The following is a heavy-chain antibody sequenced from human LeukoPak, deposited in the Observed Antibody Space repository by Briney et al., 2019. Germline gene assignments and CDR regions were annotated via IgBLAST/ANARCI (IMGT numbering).Heavy chain of an antibody. Sequence: SETLSLTCTVSGGSITSSSYYWSWVRQPTGKGLEWIGSIYYSGSTSYNPSLKSRVTISIDTSKNQFSLRMNSVTAADTAVFYCARPLYYYDSSGYDLWGQGTLVTVSS. CDR1: GGSITSSSYY. J-gene: IGHJ5*02. CDR2: IYYSGST. V-gene: IGHV4-39*07. D-gene: IGHD3-22*01. CDR3: ARPLYYYDSSGYDL.